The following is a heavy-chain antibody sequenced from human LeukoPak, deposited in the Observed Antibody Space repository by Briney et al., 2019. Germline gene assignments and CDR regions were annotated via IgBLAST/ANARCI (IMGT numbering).Heavy chain of an antibody. J-gene: IGHJ4*02. D-gene: IGHD3-9*01. CDR1: GGSISSYY. V-gene: IGHV4-4*07. CDR3: ARDRRHYDILTGYYNDY. Sequence: NPSETLSLTCTVSGGSISSYYWSWIRQPAGKGLEWIGRIYTSGSTNYNPSLKSRVTMSVDTSKNQFSLKLSSVTAADTAVYYCARDRRHYDILTGYYNDYWGQGTLVTVSP. CDR2: IYTSGST.